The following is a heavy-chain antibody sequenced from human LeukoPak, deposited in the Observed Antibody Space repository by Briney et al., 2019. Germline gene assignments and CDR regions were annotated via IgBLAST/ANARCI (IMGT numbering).Heavy chain of an antibody. J-gene: IGHJ5*02. D-gene: IGHD3/OR15-3a*01. CDR3: ARIIGLVRNWFDP. CDR2: IIPIFGTA. CDR1: GGTFSSYA. Sequence: SVKVSCKASGGTFSSYAISWVRQAPGQGLEWMGGIIPIFGTANYAQKFQGRVTITADESTSIAYMELSSLRSEDTAVYYCARIIGLVRNWFDPWGQGTLVTVSS. V-gene: IGHV1-69*01.